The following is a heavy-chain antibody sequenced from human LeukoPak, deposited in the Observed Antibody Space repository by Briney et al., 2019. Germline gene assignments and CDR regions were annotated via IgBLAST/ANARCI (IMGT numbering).Heavy chain of an antibody. CDR1: SGSISSSSYY. CDR3: ARVGYYPDYYMDV. Sequence: SETLSLTCTVSSGSISSSSYYWGWIRQPPGKGLEWIGSIYYSGSAYSNPSLKSRVTMSVDTSKNQFSLNLSSVTAADTAAYYCARVGYYPDYYMDVWGKGTTVTVSS. V-gene: IGHV4-39*07. J-gene: IGHJ6*03. D-gene: IGHD3-10*01. CDR2: IYYSGSA.